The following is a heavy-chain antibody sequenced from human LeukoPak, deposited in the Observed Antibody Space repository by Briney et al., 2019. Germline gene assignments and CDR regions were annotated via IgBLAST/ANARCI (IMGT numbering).Heavy chain of an antibody. CDR3: ARRSSSWYGLDY. D-gene: IGHD6-13*01. J-gene: IGHJ4*02. CDR1: GGSISSYY. V-gene: IGHV4-4*07. CDR2: IYTSGST. Sequence: SETLSLTCTGSGGSISSYYWSWIRQPAGKGLEWIGRIYTSGSTNYNPPLKSRVTISVDKSKNQFCLKLSSVTAADTAVYYCARRSSSWYGLDYWGQGTLVTVSS.